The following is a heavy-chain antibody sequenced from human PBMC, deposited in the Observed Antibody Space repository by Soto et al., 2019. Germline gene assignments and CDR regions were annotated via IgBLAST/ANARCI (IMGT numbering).Heavy chain of an antibody. CDR3: ARSIVPTAPYYYYGMDV. V-gene: IGHV4-38-2*01. CDR1: GYSITSGHY. D-gene: IGHD2-2*01. Sequence: PSETLSLTCVVSGYSITSGHYWGWIRQPPGKGLEWIGNIYRSGSNYYSPSLMSRVTISLDTSKNHISLRLSSVTAADTAVYFCARSIVPTAPYYYYGMDVWGQGTTVTVSS. J-gene: IGHJ6*02. CDR2: IYRSGSN.